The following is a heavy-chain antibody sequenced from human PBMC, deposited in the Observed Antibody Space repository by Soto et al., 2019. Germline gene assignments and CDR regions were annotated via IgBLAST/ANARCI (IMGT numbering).Heavy chain of an antibody. CDR1: GFSLSTSARG. V-gene: IGHV2-5*01. J-gene: IGHJ6*02. Sequence: GPTLANPTQTLTLTCTFSGFSLSTSARGVGWIRQPPGKALEWLERIYWNDDIQYSPSLKSRLTVTKDATKNPVVLKMNNMDPVDTATDYCTHGLYMVRGVIGAAYYYYGLDVWGQGTTVTVSS. D-gene: IGHD3-10*01. CDR2: IYWNDDI. CDR3: THGLYMVRGVIGAAYYYYGLDV.